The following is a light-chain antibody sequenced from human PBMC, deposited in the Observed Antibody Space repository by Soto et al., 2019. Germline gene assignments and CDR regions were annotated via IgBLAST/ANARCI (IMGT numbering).Light chain of an antibody. CDR2: SAS. V-gene: IGKV1D-12*01. CDR1: QGVSTW. CDR3: QQTTTFPLT. J-gene: IGKJ4*01. Sequence: DIQMTQSPSSVSASVGDRVTITCRASQGVSTWLAWYQQKPGKARNLLIYSASSLQSGVPSRFSGSGSGKDFTLTISSLQPEDFATYYCQQTTTFPLTFGGGTKVEI.